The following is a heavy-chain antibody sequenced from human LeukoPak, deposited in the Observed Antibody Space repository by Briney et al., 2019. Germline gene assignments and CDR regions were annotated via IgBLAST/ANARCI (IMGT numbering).Heavy chain of an antibody. CDR3: ARDLYYYDSSGYYNPPGY. D-gene: IGHD3-22*01. Sequence: PGGSLRLSCAASGFTFSSYSMNWVRQAPGKGLEWVSYISSSSSTIYYADSVKGRFTISRDNAKNSLYLQMNSLRAEDTAVYYCARDLYYYDSSGYYNPPGYWGQGTLVTVSS. CDR1: GFTFSSYS. CDR2: ISSSSSTI. V-gene: IGHV3-48*04. J-gene: IGHJ4*02.